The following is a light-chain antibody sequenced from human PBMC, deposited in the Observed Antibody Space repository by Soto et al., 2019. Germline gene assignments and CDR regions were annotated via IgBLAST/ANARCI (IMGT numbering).Light chain of an antibody. J-gene: IGKJ3*01. CDR3: QQYGTSPFT. CDR2: DAS. V-gene: IGKV3-20*01. CDR1: QSVSSSY. Sequence: EMVLTQSPGTLSLSPGEGATLSCRASQSVSSSYLAWYQQKPGQAPRLLIYDASSRATGVPDRFSGSGSGTDFTLTISSLEPEDFAVFYCQQYGTSPFTFGPGTKVDIK.